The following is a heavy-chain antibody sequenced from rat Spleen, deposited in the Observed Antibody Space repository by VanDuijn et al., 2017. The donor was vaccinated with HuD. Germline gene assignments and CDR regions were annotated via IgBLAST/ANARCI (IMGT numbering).Heavy chain of an antibody. CDR3: KTDSDSSSYYYVIDA. CDR2: ISPSGGST. V-gene: IGHV5-20*01. CDR1: GFTFHSYW. Sequence: EVQLVESGGGLVQPGRSLKLSCVASGFTFHSYWMAWIRQAPTKGLEWVASISPSGGSTYYRDSVKGRFTISRENAKSSLTRQKDSLSFVDPATYDCKTDSDSSSYYYVIDAWGQGASVTVSS. D-gene: IGHD1-2*01. J-gene: IGHJ4*01.